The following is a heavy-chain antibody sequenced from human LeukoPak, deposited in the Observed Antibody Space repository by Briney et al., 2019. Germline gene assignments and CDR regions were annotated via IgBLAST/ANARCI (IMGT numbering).Heavy chain of an antibody. CDR3: AKNLKNSAWYEG. J-gene: IGHJ1*01. CDR1: GFTFSSYG. V-gene: IGHV3-23*01. Sequence: HTGGSLRLSCAASGFTFSSYGMNWVRQAPGKGLEWVSGITGSGGKTYYADSVKGRFTISRDNSRDTLYLQMNSLRVEDTAVYYCAKNLKNSAWYEGWGQGTLVTVSS. CDR2: ITGSGGKT. D-gene: IGHD6-13*01.